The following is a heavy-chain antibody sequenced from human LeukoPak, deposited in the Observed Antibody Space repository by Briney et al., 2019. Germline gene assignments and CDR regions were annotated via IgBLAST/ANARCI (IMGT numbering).Heavy chain of an antibody. CDR1: GGFISSYY. J-gene: IGHJ4*02. V-gene: IGHV4-59*01. CDR3: ARGGTYYYDSSGLFDY. Sequence: SETLSLTCTVSGGFISSYYWSWIRQPPGKGLEWIGYIYYSGSTNYNPSLKSRVTISVDASKNQFSLKLSSVTAADTAVYYCARGGTYYYDSSGLFDYWGQGTLVTVSS. D-gene: IGHD3-22*01. CDR2: IYYSGST.